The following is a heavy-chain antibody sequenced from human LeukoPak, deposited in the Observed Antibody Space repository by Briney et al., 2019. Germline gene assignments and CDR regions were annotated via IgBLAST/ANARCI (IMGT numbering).Heavy chain of an antibody. CDR3: ASVVVIVYDDACDI. CDR1: GFTVSSNY. CDR2: IYSGGST. Sequence: QAGGSLRLSCAASGFTVSSNYMSWVRQAPGKGLEWVSVIYSGGSTYYADSVKGRFTISRDNSKNTLYLQMNSLSGEDTAVYYWASVVVIVYDDACDIWGERTMVTVSS. V-gene: IGHV3-53*01. J-gene: IGHJ3*02. D-gene: IGHD2-21*01.